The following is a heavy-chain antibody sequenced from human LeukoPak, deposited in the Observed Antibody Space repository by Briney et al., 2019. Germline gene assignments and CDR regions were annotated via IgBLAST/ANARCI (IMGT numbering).Heavy chain of an antibody. CDR3: ATNWNLDY. V-gene: IGHV3-23*01. D-gene: IGHD1-1*01. CDR1: GFTFSSYA. J-gene: IGHJ4*02. CDR2: ISGSGGNT. Sequence: GGSLTLSCAASGFTFSSYAMSWVRQAPGKGLECISVISGSGGNTYYADPVKGRFTISRDNSKNTLYLQIHILRAEDTALYSCATNWNLDYWGQGTLVTVST.